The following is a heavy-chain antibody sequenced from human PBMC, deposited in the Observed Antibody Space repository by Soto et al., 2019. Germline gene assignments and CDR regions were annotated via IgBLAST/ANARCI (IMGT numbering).Heavy chain of an antibody. CDR3: AKDHDYGGEHDY. Sequence: EVQLLESGGGLVQPGGSLRLSCAASGFTFSSYAMSWVRQAPGKGLEWVSAISGSGGSTYYADSVKGRFTISRDNSKNTLYLRMNSLRAEDTAVYYCAKDHDYGGEHDYWGRGTLVTVSS. CDR1: GFTFSSYA. J-gene: IGHJ4*02. D-gene: IGHD4-17*01. CDR2: ISGSGGST. V-gene: IGHV3-23*01.